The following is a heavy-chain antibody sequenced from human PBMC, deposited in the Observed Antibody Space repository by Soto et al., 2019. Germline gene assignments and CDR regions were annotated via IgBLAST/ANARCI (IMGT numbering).Heavy chain of an antibody. CDR2: TYYRSKWYY. J-gene: IGHJ4*01. Sequence: QTLSLTCAITGDSVSSNSAGWSWVRQSPSRGLEWLGRTYYRSKWYYEYAVSVRDRITINPDTSKNQYSLQLNSVTPEDTAVYFCARGEQYSGRIFDYWGQGTLVTVSS. CDR1: GDSVSSNSAG. CDR3: ARGEQYSGRIFDY. V-gene: IGHV6-1*01. D-gene: IGHD1-26*01.